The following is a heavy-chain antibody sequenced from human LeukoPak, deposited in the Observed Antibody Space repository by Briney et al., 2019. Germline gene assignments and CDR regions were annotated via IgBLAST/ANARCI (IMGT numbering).Heavy chain of an antibody. D-gene: IGHD6-19*01. CDR2: ISWNSGSI. CDR3: AKDMVFRSGWYGWFDP. CDR1: GFTFDDYA. V-gene: IGHV3-9*01. J-gene: IGHJ5*02. Sequence: GGSLRLSCAASGFTFDDYAMHWVRQAPGKGLEWVSGISWNSGSIVYADSVKGRFTISRDNAKNSLYLQMNSLRAEDTALYYCAKDMVFRSGWYGWFDPWGQGTLVTVSS.